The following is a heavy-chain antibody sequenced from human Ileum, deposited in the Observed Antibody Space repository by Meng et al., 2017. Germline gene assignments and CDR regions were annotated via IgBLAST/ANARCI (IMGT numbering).Heavy chain of an antibody. D-gene: IGHD3-22*01. J-gene: IGHJ4*02. CDR1: GTW. CDR2: IFQSGRT. V-gene: IGHV4-4*02. CDR3: ATSNDRDVYYLGY. Sequence: QVPRREPGPRLVKPSGTPPLTCAVSGTWWSWVRQPPGKGLEWIGEIFQSGRTNYNPSLKSRVTISIDKSKSQISLQLSAVTAADTAVYSCATSNDRDVYYLGYWGQGTLVTVSS.